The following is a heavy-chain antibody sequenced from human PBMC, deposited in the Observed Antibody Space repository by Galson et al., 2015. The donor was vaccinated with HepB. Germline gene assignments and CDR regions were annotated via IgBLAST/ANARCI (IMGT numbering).Heavy chain of an antibody. CDR2: ITSRSTYI. V-gene: IGHV3-21*01. J-gene: IGHJ5*02. CDR3: AASSSWYAWFDP. Sequence: SLRLSCADSGLTFSSYTMNWVRQAPGKGLEWVSSITSRSTYIYYADSVKGRFTSSRDNAKNSFYLQMNSLRAEDTAVYYFAASSSWYAWFDPWGQGTLVTVSS. CDR1: GLTFSSYT. D-gene: IGHD6-13*01.